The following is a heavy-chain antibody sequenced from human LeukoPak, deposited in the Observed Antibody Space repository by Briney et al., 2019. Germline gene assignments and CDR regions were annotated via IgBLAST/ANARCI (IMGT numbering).Heavy chain of an antibody. CDR1: GGSISSYY. CDR3: ARLYINYYMDV. V-gene: IGHV4-59*08. J-gene: IGHJ6*03. CDR2: IYYSGST. Sequence: PSETLSLTCTVSGGSISSYYWSWIRQPPGKGLGWIGYIYYSGSTNYNPSLKSRVTISVDTSKNQFSLKLSSVTAADTAVYYCARLYINYYMDVWGKGTTVTVSS. D-gene: IGHD1-14*01.